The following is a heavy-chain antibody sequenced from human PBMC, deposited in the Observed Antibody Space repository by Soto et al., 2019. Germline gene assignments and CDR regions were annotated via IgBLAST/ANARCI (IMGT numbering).Heavy chain of an antibody. CDR3: ARVGEFGTIFGAGPYYYGMDV. CDR1: GGSISSSRSY. D-gene: IGHD3-3*01. CDR2: IFYGGNT. J-gene: IGHJ6*02. V-gene: IGHV4-39*07. Sequence: SETLSLTCNVSGGSISSSRSYWAWFRQPPGKELEWIANIFYGGNTNYNPSLKSRVTISVDTSKNQFSLKLSSVTAADTAVYYCARVGEFGTIFGAGPYYYGMDVWGQGTTVTVSS.